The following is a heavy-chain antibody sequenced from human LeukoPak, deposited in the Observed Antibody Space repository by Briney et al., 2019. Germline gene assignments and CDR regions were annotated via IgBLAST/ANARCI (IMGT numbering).Heavy chain of an antibody. CDR2: INHSGST. Sequence: SETLSLTCAVYGGSFSGYYWSWIRQPPGKGLEWIGEINHSGSTNYNPSLKSRVTISVDTSKNQFSLKLSSVTAADTAVYYCARDQGVAAAFPGYFDYWGQGTLVTVSS. CDR3: ARDQGVAAAFPGYFDY. D-gene: IGHD6-13*01. V-gene: IGHV4-34*01. J-gene: IGHJ4*02. CDR1: GGSFSGYY.